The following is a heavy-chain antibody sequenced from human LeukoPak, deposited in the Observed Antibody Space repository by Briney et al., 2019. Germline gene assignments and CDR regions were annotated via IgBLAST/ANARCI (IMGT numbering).Heavy chain of an antibody. CDR3: ARDHPVYDSSGYYHWGLDY. Sequence: ASVKVSCKASGYTFTSYGIIWVRQAPGQGLEWMGWISAYNGNTNYAQKLQGRVTMTTDTSTSTAYMELRSLRSDDTAVYYCARDHPVYDSSGYYHWGLDYWGQGTRVTVSS. CDR2: ISAYNGNT. J-gene: IGHJ4*02. D-gene: IGHD3-22*01. CDR1: GYTFTSYG. V-gene: IGHV1-18*01.